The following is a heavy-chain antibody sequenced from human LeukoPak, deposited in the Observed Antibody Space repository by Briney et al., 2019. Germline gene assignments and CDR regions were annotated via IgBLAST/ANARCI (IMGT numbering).Heavy chain of an antibody. CDR1: GGTFSSYA. D-gene: IGHD2/OR15-2a*01. J-gene: IGHJ3*02. Sequence: GASVKVSCKASGGTFSSYAISWVRQAPGQGLEWMGGIIPIFGTANYAQKFQGRVTITTDESTSTAYMELSSLRPEDTAVYYCASVSYDAFDIWGQGTMVTVSS. V-gene: IGHV1-69*05. CDR2: IIPIFGTA. CDR3: ASVSYDAFDI.